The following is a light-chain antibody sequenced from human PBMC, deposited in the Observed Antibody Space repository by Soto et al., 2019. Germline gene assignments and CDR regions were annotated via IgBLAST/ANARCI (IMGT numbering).Light chain of an antibody. CDR2: SDN. J-gene: IGLJ1*01. CDR3: AAWDDSLNAYV. Sequence: QSVLTQPRSASGTPGQRVTISCSGSSSNIGSNTVNLYQQVPGTAPRFLIYSDNQRPSGVPDRVSGSKSGISASLAISGLQSEDEADYYCAAWDDSLNAYVFGTGTKVTVL. V-gene: IGLV1-44*01. CDR1: SSNIGSNT.